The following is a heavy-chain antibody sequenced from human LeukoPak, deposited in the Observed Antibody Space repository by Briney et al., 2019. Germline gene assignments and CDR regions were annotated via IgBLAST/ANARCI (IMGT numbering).Heavy chain of an antibody. D-gene: IGHD2-15*01. Sequence: SGTLSLTCAVSGSSISSSTWWSWVRQPPGKGLEWIGEIYHSGSTNYNPSLKSRVTISVDKSKNQFSLKLSSVTAADAAVYYCAKGGLAEYFQFWGQGTLVTVSS. V-gene: IGHV4-4*02. CDR1: GSSISSSTW. CDR3: AKGGLAEYFQF. CDR2: IYHSGST. J-gene: IGHJ1*01.